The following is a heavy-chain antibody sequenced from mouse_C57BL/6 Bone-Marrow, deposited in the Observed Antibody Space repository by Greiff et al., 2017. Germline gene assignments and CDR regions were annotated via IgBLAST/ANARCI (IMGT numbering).Heavy chain of an antibody. D-gene: IGHD2-5*01. Sequence: VQLQQSGAGLVQPGASVKMSCKASGYTFTSYWITWVQQRPGQGLEWIGDIYPGSGSTNYNENFKSKATLTVDTSSSTAYMQLSSLTSDYSAVYYCARPYYSNYCYFDVWGTGTTVTVSS. CDR3: ARPYYSNYCYFDV. CDR1: GYTFTSYW. V-gene: IGHV1-55*01. CDR2: IYPGSGST. J-gene: IGHJ1*03.